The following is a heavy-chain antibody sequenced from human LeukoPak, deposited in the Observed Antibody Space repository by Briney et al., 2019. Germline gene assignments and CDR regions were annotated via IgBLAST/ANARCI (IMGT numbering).Heavy chain of an antibody. Sequence: NRGESLKISCKGSGYSFTSYWIGWVRQMPGKGLEWMGIIYPGDSDTRYSPSFQGQVTISADKSISTAYLQWSSLKASDTAMYYCARGTLYYDSSGPSLDYWGQGTLVTVSS. J-gene: IGHJ4*02. CDR3: ARGTLYYDSSGPSLDY. D-gene: IGHD3-22*01. V-gene: IGHV5-51*01. CDR1: GYSFTSYW. CDR2: IYPGDSDT.